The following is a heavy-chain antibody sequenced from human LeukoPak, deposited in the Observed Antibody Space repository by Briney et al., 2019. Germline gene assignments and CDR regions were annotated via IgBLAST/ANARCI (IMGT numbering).Heavy chain of an antibody. J-gene: IGHJ4*02. Sequence: SETLSLTCTVSGGSISSYYWSWIRQPPGKGLEWIGYIYYSGSTNCNPSLKSRVTISVDTSKNQFSLKLSSVTAADTAVYYCAGGYYYGSGRGAIDYWGQGTLVTVSS. D-gene: IGHD3-10*01. CDR1: GGSISSYY. CDR2: IYYSGST. V-gene: IGHV4-59*01. CDR3: AGGYYYGSGRGAIDY.